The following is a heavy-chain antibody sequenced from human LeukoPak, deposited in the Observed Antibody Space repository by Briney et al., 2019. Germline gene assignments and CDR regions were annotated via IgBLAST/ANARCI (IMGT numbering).Heavy chain of an antibody. CDR2: IYSSGST. Sequence: SETLSLTCNVSGASIRGYYWSWIRQPPGKGLEWVGYIYSSGSTYYNPSLKSRVTMSVDTSKNQIFLKVSSLIAADTAVYFCARRIYGSGSYYFDYWGQGTLVTVSS. J-gene: IGHJ4*02. V-gene: IGHV4-59*01. CDR3: ARRIYGSGSYYFDY. D-gene: IGHD3-10*01. CDR1: GASIRGYY.